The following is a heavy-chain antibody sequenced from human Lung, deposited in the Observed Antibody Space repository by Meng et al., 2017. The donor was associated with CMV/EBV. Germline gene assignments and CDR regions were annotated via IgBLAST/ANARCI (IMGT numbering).Heavy chain of an antibody. CDR2: INSKIGDA. CDR3: ARKVFRASDAFDI. J-gene: IGHJ3*02. Sequence: ASVXVSCKASGYTFTGYYLHWVRQAPGQGLEWMGWINSKIGDANYTQKFQGRVTVTRDTSISTAYMELKRLTYDDTAVYFCARKVFRASDAFDIWGQGTMVTVSS. V-gene: IGHV1-2*02. CDR1: GYTFTGYY.